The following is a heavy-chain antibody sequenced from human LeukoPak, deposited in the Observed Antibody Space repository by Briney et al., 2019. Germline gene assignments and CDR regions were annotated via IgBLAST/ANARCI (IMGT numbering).Heavy chain of an antibody. J-gene: IGHJ4*02. V-gene: IGHV3-23*01. CDR3: AKDPPLGYDILTGYYNY. D-gene: IGHD3-9*01. CDR2: ISGSGGST. Sequence: PGGSLRLSCAASGFTFSSYAMSWVRQAPGKGLEWVSAISGSGGSTYYADSVKGRFTISRDNSKNTLYLQMNSLRAEDTAVYYCAKDPPLGYDILTGYYNYWGQGTLVTVSS. CDR1: GFTFSSYA.